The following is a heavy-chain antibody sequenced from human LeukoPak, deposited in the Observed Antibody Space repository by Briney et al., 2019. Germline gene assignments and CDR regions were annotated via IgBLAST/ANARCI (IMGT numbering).Heavy chain of an antibody. Sequence: ASVKVSCKASGYTFTSYGISWVRQAPGQGLEWMGWISAYNGNTNYAQKLQGRVTMTTDTSTSTAYMEPRSLRSDDTAVYYCARSGGYCSGGSCYSEYYFDYWGQGTLVTVSS. J-gene: IGHJ4*02. CDR1: GYTFTSYG. D-gene: IGHD2-15*01. CDR3: ARSGGYCSGGSCYSEYYFDY. V-gene: IGHV1-18*01. CDR2: ISAYNGNT.